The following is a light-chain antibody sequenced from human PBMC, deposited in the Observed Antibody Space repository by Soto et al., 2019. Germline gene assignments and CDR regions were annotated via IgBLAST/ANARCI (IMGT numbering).Light chain of an antibody. CDR1: SSDVGGYNF. J-gene: IGLJ3*02. V-gene: IGLV2-8*01. CDR2: DVN. CDR3: SSYAGSNNWV. Sequence: QSALTQPPSASGSPGQSLTISCTGTSSDVGGYNFVSWYQQHPGKAPKLMISDVNKRPSGVPDRFSGSKSGNMASLTVSGLQAEDEANYYCSSYAGSNNWVFGGGTKLTV.